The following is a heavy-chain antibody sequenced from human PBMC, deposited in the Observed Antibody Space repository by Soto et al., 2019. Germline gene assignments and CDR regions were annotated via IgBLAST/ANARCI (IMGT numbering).Heavy chain of an antibody. CDR2: ISYSRSP. Sequence: PSETLSLTCTVSSASIGSGDYYWGWIRQPPGKGLEWIGCISYSRSPYYNPSLTSRLTISVVTSQNQFSLKVSSVTAADTAVYYCVSGIAVTGNGNFDFWGQGSLVTVSS. J-gene: IGHJ4*02. CDR1: SASIGSGDYY. CDR3: VSGIAVTGNGNFDF. D-gene: IGHD6-19*01. V-gene: IGHV4-30-4*01.